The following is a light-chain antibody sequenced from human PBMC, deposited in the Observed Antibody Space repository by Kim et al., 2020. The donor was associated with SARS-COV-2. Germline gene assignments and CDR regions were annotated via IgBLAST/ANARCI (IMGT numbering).Light chain of an antibody. V-gene: IGLV2-23*02. CDR3: CSYGGGSQRI. CDR1: SFDVGKYDL. Sequence: GQSITNSCTGTSFDVGKYDLVSCYHQHPGKAPQLLIYEVKRRPSGVSSRFSAAKSGNPASLTISGLRPEDVADYHCCSYGGGSQRIFGGGTRLTVL. CDR2: EVK. J-gene: IGLJ2*01.